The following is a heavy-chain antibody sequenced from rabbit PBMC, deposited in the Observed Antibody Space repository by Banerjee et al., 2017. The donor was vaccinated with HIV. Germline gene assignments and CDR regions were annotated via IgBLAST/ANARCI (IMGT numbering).Heavy chain of an antibody. CDR2: IYTSTNST. J-gene: IGHJ4*01. CDR3: ARAPYAYYTGDAYASFNL. Sequence: QEQLVESGGGLVQPGGSLALTCKASGFDFSSYAMCWVRQAPGKGLELIACIYTSTNSTWYANWVNGRFTISSSTSLNSVDLKMTSLTAADTATYFCARAPYAYYTGDAYASFNLWGPGTLVTVS. D-gene: IGHD6-1*01. CDR1: GFDFSSYA. V-gene: IGHV1S43*01.